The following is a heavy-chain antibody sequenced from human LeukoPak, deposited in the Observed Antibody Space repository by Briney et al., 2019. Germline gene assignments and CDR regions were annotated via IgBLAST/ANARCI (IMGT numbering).Heavy chain of an antibody. D-gene: IGHD2/OR15-2a*01. CDR3: VTSRPQVKGYFQN. CDR2: LSYDGSGK. Sequence: GGSLRLSCAASGFTFSSYAMHWVRQAPGKGLEWVAVLSYDGSGKYYADAVMGRFTISRDNSKNTLYLQMDSLRAEDTAVYYCVTSRPQVKGYFQNWGQGTPVIVSS. V-gene: IGHV3-30*04. J-gene: IGHJ1*01. CDR1: GFTFSSYA.